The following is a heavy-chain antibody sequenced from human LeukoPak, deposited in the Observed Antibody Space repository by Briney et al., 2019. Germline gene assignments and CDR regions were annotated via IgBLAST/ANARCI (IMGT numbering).Heavy chain of an antibody. CDR2: ISDDGSNK. CDR1: GLTFSSYG. Sequence: PGGSLRLSCAASGLTFSSYGMHWVRQAPGKGLEWVAVISDDGSNKNYADSVKGRFTISRDNSKNTLYLQMNSLRVGDTAVYYCARGRVLRGGELDLWGRGTLVTVSS. J-gene: IGHJ2*01. D-gene: IGHD3-10*01. CDR3: ARGRVLRGGELDL. V-gene: IGHV3-30*03.